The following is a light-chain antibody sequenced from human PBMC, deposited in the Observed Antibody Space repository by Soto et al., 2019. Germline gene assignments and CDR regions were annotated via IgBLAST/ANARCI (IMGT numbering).Light chain of an antibody. J-gene: IGKJ1*01. CDR2: KAS. CDR1: QSISSW. V-gene: IGKV1-5*03. Sequence: DIQMTQSPSTLSASVGDRVTITCRASQSISSWLAWYQHKPGKAPKLLIYKASSLESGVPSRFSGSGSGTEFTLTISTLPPDDFAIYYCQQHSDYSRTFGQGTKVDIK. CDR3: QQHSDYSRT.